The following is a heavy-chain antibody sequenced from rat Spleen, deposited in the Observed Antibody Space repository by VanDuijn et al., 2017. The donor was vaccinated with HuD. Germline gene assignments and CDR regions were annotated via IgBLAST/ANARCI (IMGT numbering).Heavy chain of an antibody. Sequence: EVQLVESGGDLVQPGRSLKLSCAASGFTFSNYYMAWVRQAPTKGLEWVATISYDGSSTYYRDSVKGRFTISRDNAESTLYLQMDRLRSEDKATYYCGRQNWPYYFEYWGQGGNVPVSS. J-gene: IGHJ2*01. CDR3: GRQNWPYYFEY. CDR2: ISYDGSST. D-gene: IGHD5-1*01. V-gene: IGHV5-29*01. CDR1: GFTFSNYY.